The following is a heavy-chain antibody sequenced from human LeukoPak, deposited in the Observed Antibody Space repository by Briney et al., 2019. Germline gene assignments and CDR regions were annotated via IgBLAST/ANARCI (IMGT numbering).Heavy chain of an antibody. D-gene: IGHD2-15*01. CDR2: IYSGGST. J-gene: IGHJ1*01. Sequence: GGSLRLSCAASGFTVSSNYMSWVRQAPGKGLEWVSVIYSGGSTYYADSVKGRFTISRDNSKNTLYLQMNSLRAEDTAVYYCAKDADIVVVVAAVKEYFQHWGQGTLVTVSS. CDR1: GFTVSSNY. CDR3: AKDADIVVVVAAVKEYFQH. V-gene: IGHV3-53*01.